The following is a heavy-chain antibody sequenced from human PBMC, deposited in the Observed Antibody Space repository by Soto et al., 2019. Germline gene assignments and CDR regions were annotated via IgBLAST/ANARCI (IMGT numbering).Heavy chain of an antibody. D-gene: IGHD1-26*01. CDR1: GFSFSDHY. Sequence: EVQLVESGGGLVQPGGSLRLSCAASGFSFSDHYMEWVRQAPGKGLEWVGRIRNKANSYTTQYAAAVRGRFTLSRDDSKNSLFLQMNSLKTEDTAMYYCARTIMYSAPHYFDYSGQGTLVTVSS. CDR2: IRNKANSYTT. V-gene: IGHV3-72*01. CDR3: ARTIMYSAPHYFDY. J-gene: IGHJ4*02.